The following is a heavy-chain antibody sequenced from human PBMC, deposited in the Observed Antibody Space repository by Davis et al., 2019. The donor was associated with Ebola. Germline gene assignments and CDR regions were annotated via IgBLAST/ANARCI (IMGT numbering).Heavy chain of an antibody. J-gene: IGHJ6*02. CDR2: ISSSSSTI. CDR1: GFTFSDYS. D-gene: IGHD6-13*01. V-gene: IGHV3-48*04. CDR3: ARDRGIAAAGRPWTYYYYGMDV. Sequence: GGSLRLFCAASGFTFSDYSMSWVRQAPGKGLEWISYISSSSSTIYYADSVKGRFTISRDNAKNSLYLQMNSLRAEDTAVYYCARDRGIAAAGRPWTYYYYGMDVWGQGTTVTVSS.